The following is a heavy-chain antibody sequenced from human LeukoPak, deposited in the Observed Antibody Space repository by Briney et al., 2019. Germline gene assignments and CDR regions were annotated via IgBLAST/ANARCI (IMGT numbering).Heavy chain of an antibody. CDR3: ARDLLVQGDY. CDR1: GYTLTSYG. J-gene: IGHJ4*02. V-gene: IGHV1-18*01. D-gene: IGHD6-13*01. CDR2: ISAYNSNK. Sequence: ASVKDSCKASGYTLTSYGISWVRQAPGQGLEGMGWISAYNSNKNYAQKLQGRVTMTTDTSTSKAYMELRSLRSDDTAVYYCARDLLVQGDYWGQGTLVTVSS.